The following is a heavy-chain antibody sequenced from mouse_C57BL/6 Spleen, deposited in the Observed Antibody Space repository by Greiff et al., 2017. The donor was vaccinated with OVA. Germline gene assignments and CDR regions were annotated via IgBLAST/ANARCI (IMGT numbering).Heavy chain of an antibody. CDR3: ARGGIIWGDY. CDR1: GYAFSSYW. Sequence: VKLMESGAELVKPGASVKISCKASGYAFSSYWMNWVKQRPGKGLEWIGQIYPGDGDTNYNGKFKGKATLTADKSSSTAYMQLSSLTSEDSAVYFCARGGIIWGDYWGQGTTLTVSS. D-gene: IGHD1-1*02. CDR2: IYPGDGDT. V-gene: IGHV1-80*01. J-gene: IGHJ2*01.